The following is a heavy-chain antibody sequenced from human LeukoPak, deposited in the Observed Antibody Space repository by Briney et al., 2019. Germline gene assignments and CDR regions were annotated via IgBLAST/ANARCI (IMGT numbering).Heavy chain of an antibody. CDR3: SVCSSTSCHYYYYGMDV. V-gene: IGHV3-30*03. CDR2: ISYDGSNK. J-gene: IGHJ6*02. D-gene: IGHD2-2*01. Sequence: GGSLRLSCAASGFTFSSYGMHWVRQAPGKGLEWVAVISYDGSNKYYADSVKGRFTISRDNSKSTLYLQMNSLRAEDTAVYYCSVCSSTSCHYYYYGMDVWGQGTTVTVSS. CDR1: GFTFSSYG.